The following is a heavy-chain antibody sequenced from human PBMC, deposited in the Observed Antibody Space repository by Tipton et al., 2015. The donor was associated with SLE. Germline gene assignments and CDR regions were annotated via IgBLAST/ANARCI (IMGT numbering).Heavy chain of an antibody. Sequence: TLSLTCTVSGASISGGGYSWNWIRQPPGKGLEWIGYIYHSGTTYYNPSLKSRVTLSVDKSKNQFSLNLRSVTDVDTAVYYCARAGGGDSNWFDPWGQGTLVTVSS. J-gene: IGHJ5*02. CDR1: GASISGGGYS. D-gene: IGHD2-21*01. CDR2: IYHSGTT. V-gene: IGHV4-30-2*01. CDR3: ARAGGGDSNWFDP.